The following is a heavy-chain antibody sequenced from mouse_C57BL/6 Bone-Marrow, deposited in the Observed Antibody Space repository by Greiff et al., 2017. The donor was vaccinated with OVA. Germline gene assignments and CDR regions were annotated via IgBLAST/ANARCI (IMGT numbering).Heavy chain of an antibody. V-gene: IGHV1-55*01. CDR3: ASYYYGSSYDWFAY. CDR1: GYTFTSYW. J-gene: IGHJ3*01. CDR2: IYPGSGST. Sequence: QVQLQQPGAELVKPGASVKMSCKASGYTFTSYWITWVKQRPGQGLEWIGDIYPGSGSTNYNEKFKSKATLTVDTSSSTAYMQLSSLTSEDSAVYYCASYYYGSSYDWFAYWGRGTLVTVSA. D-gene: IGHD1-1*01.